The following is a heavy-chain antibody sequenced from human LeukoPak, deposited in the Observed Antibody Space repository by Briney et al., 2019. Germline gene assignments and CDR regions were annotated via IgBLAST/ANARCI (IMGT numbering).Heavy chain of an antibody. CDR1: GFTFSSDS. Sequence: GGSLRLACAVSGFTFSSDSMNWVRQAPGKGLEWVSSISSSSSYIYYAGSVKGRFTISRDNSKNTLYLQMNSLRAEDTAVYYCAKDPDYGDYYWGQGTLVTVSS. D-gene: IGHD4-17*01. J-gene: IGHJ4*02. CDR2: ISSSSSYI. V-gene: IGHV3-21*04. CDR3: AKDPDYGDYY.